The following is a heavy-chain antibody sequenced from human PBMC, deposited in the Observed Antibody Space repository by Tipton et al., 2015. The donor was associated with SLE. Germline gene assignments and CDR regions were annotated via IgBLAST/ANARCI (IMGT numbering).Heavy chain of an antibody. CDR2: IYYSGST. V-gene: IGHV4-61*08. Sequence: TLSLTCTVSGGSISSGGYYWSWIRQHPGKGLEWIGYIYYSGSTNYNPSLKSRVTISVDTSKNQLSLKLSSVTAADTAVYYCARSRGFWSGYADAFDIWGQGTMVTVSS. CDR3: ARSRGFWSGYADAFDI. D-gene: IGHD3-3*01. J-gene: IGHJ3*02. CDR1: GGSISSGGYY.